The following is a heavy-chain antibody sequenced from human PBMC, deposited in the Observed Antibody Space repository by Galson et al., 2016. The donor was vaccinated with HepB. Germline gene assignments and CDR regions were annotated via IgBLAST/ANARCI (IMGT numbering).Heavy chain of an antibody. CDR1: GFTFSSYA. J-gene: IGHJ4*02. CDR2: ISGRGGNT. CDR3: AKAQDVDWLFGRLGYYFDY. D-gene: IGHD3-9*01. V-gene: IGHV3-23*01. Sequence: SLRLSCAASGFTFSSYAMSWVRQAPGKGLEWVSVISGRGGNTYYANSVEGRFTISRDKSKSTLYLQMNSLRAEDTAVYYCAKAQDVDWLFGRLGYYFDYWSQGTLVTVSA.